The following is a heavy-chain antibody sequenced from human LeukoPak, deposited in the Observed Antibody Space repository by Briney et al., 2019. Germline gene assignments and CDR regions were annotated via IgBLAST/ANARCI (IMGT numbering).Heavy chain of an antibody. J-gene: IGHJ3*02. CDR1: GFTFSSYA. D-gene: IGHD5-24*01. V-gene: IGHV3-30-3*01. CDR2: ISYDGSNK. CDR3: ARDGYRSEGTFDI. Sequence: GGSLRLSCAASGFTFSSYAMHWVRQVPGKGLEWVAVISYDGSNKYYADSVKGRFTISRDNSKNTLYLQMNSLRAEDTAVYYCARDGYRSEGTFDIWGQGTMVTVSS.